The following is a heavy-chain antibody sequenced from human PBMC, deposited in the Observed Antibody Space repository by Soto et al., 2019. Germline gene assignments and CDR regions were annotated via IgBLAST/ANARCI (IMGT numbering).Heavy chain of an antibody. D-gene: IGHD3-10*01. V-gene: IGHV4-34*01. CDR2: INHSGSI. Sequence: QVQLQQWGAGLLRPSETLSLTCGVSGGSFSGYYWSWIRQPPGKGLEWIGEINHSGSINYNPSLKSRLTISVDTSKNQFSLKLSSVTAADTAVYYCARGRITIIRGVVANDYWGQGTLVTVSS. CDR1: GGSFSGYY. J-gene: IGHJ4*02. CDR3: ARGRITIIRGVVANDY.